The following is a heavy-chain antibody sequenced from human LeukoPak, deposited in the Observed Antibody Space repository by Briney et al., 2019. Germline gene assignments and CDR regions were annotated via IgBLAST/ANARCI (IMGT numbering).Heavy chain of an antibody. CDR3: ARVTARPNYYYYMDV. CDR1: GFTFDDYG. CDR2: ISSSGSTI. V-gene: IGHV3-11*04. J-gene: IGHJ6*03. Sequence: PGGSLRLSCAASGFTFDDYGMSWVRQAPGKGLEWVSYISSSGSTIYYADSVKGRSTISRDNAKNSLYLQMNSLRAEDTAVYYCARVTARPNYYYYMDVWGKGTTVTVSS. D-gene: IGHD6-6*01.